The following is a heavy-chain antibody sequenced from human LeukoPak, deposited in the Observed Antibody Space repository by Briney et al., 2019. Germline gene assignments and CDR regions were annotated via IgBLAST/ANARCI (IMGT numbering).Heavy chain of an antibody. V-gene: IGHV3-48*01. Sequence: GGSLRLSCAASGFTFSSYAMNWVRQAPGKGLEWVSYISSSSSTIYYADSVKGRFTISRDNAKNSLYLQMNSLRAEDTAVYYCARDSSDEGLYFDYWGQGTLVTVSS. CDR2: ISSSSSTI. CDR3: ARDSSDEGLYFDY. CDR1: GFTFSSYA. J-gene: IGHJ4*02. D-gene: IGHD2-2*01.